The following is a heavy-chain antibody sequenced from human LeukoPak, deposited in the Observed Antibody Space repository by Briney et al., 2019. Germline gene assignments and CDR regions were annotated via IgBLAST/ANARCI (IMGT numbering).Heavy chain of an antibody. D-gene: IGHD5-24*01. Sequence: GASVKVPCKASGYTFTGYYMHWVRQAPGQGLEWMGWINPNSGGTNYAQKFQGRVTMTGDTSINTAYMELSSLRSEDTAVYYCARTPRNGYIEGYWGQGTLVTVSS. J-gene: IGHJ4*02. V-gene: IGHV1-2*02. CDR2: INPNSGGT. CDR3: ARTPRNGYIEGY. CDR1: GYTFTGYY.